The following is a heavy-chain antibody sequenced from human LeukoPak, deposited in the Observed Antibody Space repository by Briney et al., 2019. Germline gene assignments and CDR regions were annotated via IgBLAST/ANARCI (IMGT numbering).Heavy chain of an antibody. CDR2: INPSGGTT. CDR3: ARGSWYRNDY. Sequence: GASVTVSCKASGYTFTSYYMHLVRQAPGQGLEWMGIINPSGGTTSYAQKFQGRVTMTRDTSTSTVYMELSSLRSEDTALYYCARGSWYRNDYWGQGTLVTVSS. D-gene: IGHD6-13*01. V-gene: IGHV1-46*01. CDR1: GYTFTSYY. J-gene: IGHJ4*02.